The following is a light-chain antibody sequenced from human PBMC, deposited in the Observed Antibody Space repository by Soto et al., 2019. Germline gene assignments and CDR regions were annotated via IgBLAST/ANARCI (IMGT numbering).Light chain of an antibody. CDR3: QQSYSSPPT. Sequence: DIQMTQSPSTLSASVGDTVTVTCRASQTISSWLAWYQQKPGKAPKLLIYKASTLKSGVPSRFSGSGSGTEFTLTISSLQPDDFATYYCQQSYSSPPTFGQGTKVDIK. V-gene: IGKV1-5*03. CDR1: QTISSW. CDR2: KAS. J-gene: IGKJ1*01.